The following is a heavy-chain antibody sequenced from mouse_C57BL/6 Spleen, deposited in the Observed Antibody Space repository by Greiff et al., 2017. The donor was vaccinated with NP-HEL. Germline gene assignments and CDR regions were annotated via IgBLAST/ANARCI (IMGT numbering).Heavy chain of an antibody. CDR3: AREGYYYGSSGVDY. CDR2: IYPGSGNT. CDR1: GYTFTDYY. D-gene: IGHD1-1*01. Sequence: QVQLKESGAELVRPGASVKLSCKASGYTFTDYYINWVKQRPGQGLEWIARIYPGSGNTYYNEKFKGKATLTAEKSSSTAYMQLSSLTSEDSAVYFCAREGYYYGSSGVDYWGQGTTLTVSS. V-gene: IGHV1-76*01. J-gene: IGHJ2*01.